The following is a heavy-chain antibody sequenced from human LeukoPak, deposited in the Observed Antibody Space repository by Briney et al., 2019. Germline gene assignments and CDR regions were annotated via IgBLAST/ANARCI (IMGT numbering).Heavy chain of an antibody. CDR3: AKDHYYGSGSNPDYYYYYGMDV. V-gene: IGHV3-7*01. Sequence: GGSLRLSCAASGFTFSDYWMSWVRQSPGKGLEWVANIKEDGSQKYYADSVKGRFTISRDNSKNTLYLQMNSLRAEDTAVYYCAKDHYYGSGSNPDYYYYYGMDVWGQGTTVTVSS. J-gene: IGHJ6*02. CDR2: IKEDGSQK. D-gene: IGHD3-10*01. CDR1: GFTFSDYW.